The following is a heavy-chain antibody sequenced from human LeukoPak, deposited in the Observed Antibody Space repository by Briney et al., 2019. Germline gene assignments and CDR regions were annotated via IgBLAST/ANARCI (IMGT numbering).Heavy chain of an antibody. CDR1: GFNFEDYD. Sequence: PGGSLRLSCAASGFNFEDYDMSWIRQAPGKGLEWISYVAGISTTYYADSVKGRFTISRDNAKNSLYLQMNSLRAEDTAVYYCAELGITMIGGVWGKGTTVTISS. J-gene: IGHJ6*04. CDR3: AELGITMIGGV. V-gene: IGHV3-69-1*02. CDR2: VAGISTT. D-gene: IGHD3-10*02.